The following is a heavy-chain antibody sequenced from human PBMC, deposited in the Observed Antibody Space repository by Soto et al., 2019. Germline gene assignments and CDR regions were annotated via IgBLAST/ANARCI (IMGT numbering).Heavy chain of an antibody. CDR1: GYTFTGYY. Sequence: QVQLVQSGAEVKKPGASVKVSCKASGYTFTGYYMHWVRQAPGQGLEWMGWINPNSGGTNYAQKFQGWVTMSRDTSISTAYMELSRLRSDDTAVYYCAREADYYDSSGPNAFDIWGQGTMVTVSS. CDR3: AREADYYDSSGPNAFDI. D-gene: IGHD3-22*01. J-gene: IGHJ3*02. V-gene: IGHV1-2*04. CDR2: INPNSGGT.